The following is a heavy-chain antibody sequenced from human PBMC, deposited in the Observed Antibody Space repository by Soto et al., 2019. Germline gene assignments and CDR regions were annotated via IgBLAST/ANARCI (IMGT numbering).Heavy chain of an antibody. Sequence: PGGSLRLSCAASGFTFSSYAMSWVRQAPGKGLEWVSAISGSGGSTYYADSVKGRFTISRDNSKNTLYLQMNSLRAEDTAVYYCAKTVDFGRGDDGNRQYYFDEWGQGTLVTVSS. CDR3: AKTVDFGRGDDGNRQYYFDE. V-gene: IGHV3-23*01. D-gene: IGHD3-3*01. J-gene: IGHJ4*02. CDR2: ISGSGGST. CDR1: GFTFSSYA.